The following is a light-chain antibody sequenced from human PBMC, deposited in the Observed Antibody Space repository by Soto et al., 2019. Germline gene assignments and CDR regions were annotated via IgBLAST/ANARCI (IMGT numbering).Light chain of an antibody. Sequence: EIVMTQSPVTLSVSPGERATLSCTASQSVNNNVAWYQQKPGHTPRLLIYSASIGATGTPARFSGSGSGTDFTLTISRLEPEDFALYYCQQHDILPITFGQGTRLEI. CDR2: SAS. J-gene: IGKJ5*01. V-gene: IGKV3-15*01. CDR3: QQHDILPIT. CDR1: QSVNNN.